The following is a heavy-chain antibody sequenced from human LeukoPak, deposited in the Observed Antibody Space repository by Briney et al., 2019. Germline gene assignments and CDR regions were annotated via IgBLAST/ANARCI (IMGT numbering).Heavy chain of an antibody. CDR2: IRYDGSNK. J-gene: IGHJ6*03. CDR3: AKDMSGIYYYYYYMDV. V-gene: IGHV3-30*02. Sequence: GGSLRLSCAASGFTFSSYGMHWVRQAPGKGLEWVAFIRYDGSNKYYADSVKGRFTISRDNSKNTLYLQMNSLRAEDTAVYYCAKDMSGIYYYYYYMDVWGKGTTVTISS. D-gene: IGHD6-13*01. CDR1: GFTFSSYG.